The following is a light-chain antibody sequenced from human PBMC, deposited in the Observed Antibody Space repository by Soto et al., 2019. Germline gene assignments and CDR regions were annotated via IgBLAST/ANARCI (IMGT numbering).Light chain of an antibody. CDR1: QSISSW. CDR2: DAS. V-gene: IGKV1-5*01. Sequence: DIPMTQSPSTLSASVGDRVTITCRASQSISSWLAWYQQKPGKAPNLLIYDASSLKHGVPSRFSGSGSGTEFTLTISSLQPDDFATYYCQQYNTYSPWTFGQGTRVEIK. CDR3: QQYNTYSPWT. J-gene: IGKJ1*01.